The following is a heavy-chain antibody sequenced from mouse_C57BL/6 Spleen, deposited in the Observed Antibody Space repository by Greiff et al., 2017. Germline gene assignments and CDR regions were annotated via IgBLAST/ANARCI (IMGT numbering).Heavy chain of an antibody. CDR1: GFTFSDYG. V-gene: IGHV5-17*01. CDR2: ISSGSSTI. D-gene: IGHD1-1*01. CDR3: ARDYYGSSYGGYFDY. Sequence: DVHLVESGGGLVKPGGSLKLSCAASGFTFSDYGMHWVRQAPEKGLEWVAYISSGSSTIYYADTVKGRFTISRDNAKNTLFLQMTSLRSEDTAMYYCARDYYGSSYGGYFDYWGQGTTLTVSS. J-gene: IGHJ2*01.